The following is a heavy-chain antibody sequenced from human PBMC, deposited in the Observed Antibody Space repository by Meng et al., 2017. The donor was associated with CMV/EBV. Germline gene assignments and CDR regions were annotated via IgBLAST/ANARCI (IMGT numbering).Heavy chain of an antibody. J-gene: IGHJ5*02. CDR2: INHSETT. D-gene: IGHD1-26*01. Sequence: VQLQQGGPGLLLPSECLALACAVYGGSCSGYYWSWTRKPPGKGLERIGEINHSETTNYNPSLKSRVTISVDTSKTLFSLKLSSVTAADTSVYYCSRGVGGWFDPWGQGTLVTVSS. CDR3: SRGVGGWFDP. CDR1: GGSCSGYY. V-gene: IGHV4-34*01.